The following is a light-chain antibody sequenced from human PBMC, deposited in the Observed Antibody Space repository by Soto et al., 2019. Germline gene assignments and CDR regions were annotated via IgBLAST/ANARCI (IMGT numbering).Light chain of an antibody. CDR1: SSDVGYYNY. CDR2: DVT. Sequence: QSALTQPASVSGSPGQSITISCTGTSSDVGYYNYVSWYQQHPGKAPKLMIYDVTNRPSGVSYRFAGSKSGNTASLTISGLQAEDEADYYCSSYTTGSTYVFGTGTKLTVL. CDR3: SSYTTGSTYV. J-gene: IGLJ1*01. V-gene: IGLV2-14*01.